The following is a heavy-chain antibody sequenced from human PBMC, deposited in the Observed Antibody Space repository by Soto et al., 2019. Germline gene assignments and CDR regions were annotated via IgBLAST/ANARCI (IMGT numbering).Heavy chain of an antibody. CDR3: AKDPPAAFDY. CDR2: ISHDGSNQ. CDR1: GFTLRTSG. D-gene: IGHD6-25*01. J-gene: IGHJ4*02. Sequence: GGSLRLSCVASGFTLRTSGMHWVRQAPSKGVEWVAVISHDGSNQFYAESVKGRFTISRDNSKNMLYLQMNSLRADDSAVYFCAKDPPAAFDYGGQGTVVTVPS. V-gene: IGHV3-30*18.